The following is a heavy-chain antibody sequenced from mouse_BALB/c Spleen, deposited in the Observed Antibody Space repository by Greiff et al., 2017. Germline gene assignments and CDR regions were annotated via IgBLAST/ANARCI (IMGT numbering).Heavy chain of an antibody. D-gene: IGHD1-1*01. CDR1: GYTFTSYV. Sequence: EVKLVESGPELVKPGASVKMSCKASGYTFTSYVMHWVKQKPGQGLEWIGYINPYNDGTKYNEKFKGKATLTSDKSSSTAYMELSSLTSEDSAVFYCARYGSSYFDYWGQGTTLTVSS. V-gene: IGHV1-14*01. CDR2: INPYNDGT. J-gene: IGHJ2*01. CDR3: ARYGSSYFDY.